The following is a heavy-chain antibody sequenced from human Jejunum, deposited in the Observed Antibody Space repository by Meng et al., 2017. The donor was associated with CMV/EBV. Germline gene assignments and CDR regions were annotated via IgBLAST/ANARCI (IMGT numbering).Heavy chain of an antibody. Sequence: SAAPPAPAFLSWVRQAPGQGLEWMGWINSHSGATQYAQKFQGRVTMTRDTSISTVYMDLSSLRSDDTADYYCLTYTSSSHLFGPWGQGTLVTVSS. J-gene: IGHJ5*02. D-gene: IGHD6-6*01. V-gene: IGHV1-2*02. CDR1: AAPPAPAF. CDR3: LTYTSSSHLFGP. CDR2: INSHSGAT.